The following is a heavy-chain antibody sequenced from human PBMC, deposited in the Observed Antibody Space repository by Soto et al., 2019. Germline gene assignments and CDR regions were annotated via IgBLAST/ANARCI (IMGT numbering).Heavy chain of an antibody. CDR2: ISYDGSNK. Sequence: PGGSLRLSCAASGITFSSYAMHWVRQAPGKGLEWVAVISYDGSNKYYADSVKGRFTISRDKSKNTLYLQMSSLRAEDTAVYYCARSRIAAAGLGNDYWGQGTLVTVSS. CDR1: GITFSSYA. CDR3: ARSRIAAAGLGNDY. V-gene: IGHV3-30-3*01. D-gene: IGHD6-13*01. J-gene: IGHJ4*02.